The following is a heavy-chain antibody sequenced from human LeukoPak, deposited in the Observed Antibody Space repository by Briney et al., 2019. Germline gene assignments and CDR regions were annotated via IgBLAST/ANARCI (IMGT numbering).Heavy chain of an antibody. J-gene: IGHJ4*02. D-gene: IGHD3-22*01. CDR1: GFIVSSTY. Sequence: GGSLRLSCAASGFIVSSTYMSWVRQAPGKGLEWVSVIYSGGSTDYADPVKGRFTISRDDSKNTAYLQMNSLKTEDTAVYYCTRHLDYYDSSGYLPLWGQGTLVTVSS. CDR2: IYSGGST. CDR3: TRHLDYYDSSGYLPL. V-gene: IGHV3-66*04.